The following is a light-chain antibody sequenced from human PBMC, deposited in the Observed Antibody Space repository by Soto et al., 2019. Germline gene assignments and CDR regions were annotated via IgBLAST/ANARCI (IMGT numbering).Light chain of an antibody. CDR2: SSN. CDR3: QSFDSSRIGLL. CDR1: SSNIGSHT. Sequence: QSVLTQPPSASGTPGQRVTISCSGSSSNIGSHTLNWYQHLPGTAPKLLIYSSNQRPSGVPDRLSASKSGTSASLAISGLQSEDEADYYCQSFDSSRIGLLFGGGTKLTVL. V-gene: IGLV1-44*01. J-gene: IGLJ2*01.